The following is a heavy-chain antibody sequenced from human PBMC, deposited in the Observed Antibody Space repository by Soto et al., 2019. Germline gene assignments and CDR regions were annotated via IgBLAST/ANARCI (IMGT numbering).Heavy chain of an antibody. CDR2: SNAGNGNP. D-gene: IGHD2-2*01. J-gene: IGHJ6*04. Sequence: QVQLVQSGAEVKKPGASVKVSCKASGYTFTSYAMHWVRQAPGQRLEWMGWSNAGNGNPKYSQKFQGRVTITRDTSASTAYTELNSLRSDDTSVYYWARNACSSNSCYPPDAGMDVWGKGTADTVSS. CDR1: GYTFTSYA. CDR3: ARNACSSNSCYPPDAGMDV. V-gene: IGHV1-3*01.